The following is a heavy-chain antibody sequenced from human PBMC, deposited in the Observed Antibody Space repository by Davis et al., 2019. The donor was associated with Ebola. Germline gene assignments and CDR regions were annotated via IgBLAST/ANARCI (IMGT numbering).Heavy chain of an antibody. Sequence: AASVKVSCKASGYSFTNYAMHWVRQAPGQRLEWMGWINAGNGNTKYSQKFQGRVTITRDTSASTAYMELSSLRSEDTAVYYCARDRGYCSGGSCYHYFDYWGQGTLVTVSS. D-gene: IGHD2-15*01. CDR1: GYSFTNYA. V-gene: IGHV1-3*01. CDR2: INAGNGNT. J-gene: IGHJ4*02. CDR3: ARDRGYCSGGSCYHYFDY.